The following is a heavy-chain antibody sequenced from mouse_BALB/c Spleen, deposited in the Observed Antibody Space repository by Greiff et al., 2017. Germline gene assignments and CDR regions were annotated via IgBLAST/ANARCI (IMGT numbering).Heavy chain of an antibody. CDR1: GFNIKDTY. D-gene: IGHD2-10*02. Sequence: EVQLQQSGAELVKPGASVKLSCTASGFNIKDTYMHWVKQRPEQGLEWIGRIDPANGNTKYDPKFQGKATITADTSSNTAYLQLSSLTSEDTAVYYCARRGEYGNYFDYWGQGTTLTVSS. CDR3: ARRGEYGNYFDY. J-gene: IGHJ2*01. CDR2: IDPANGNT. V-gene: IGHV14-3*02.